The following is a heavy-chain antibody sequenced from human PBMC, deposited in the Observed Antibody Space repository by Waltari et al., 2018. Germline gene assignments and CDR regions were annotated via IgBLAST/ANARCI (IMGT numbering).Heavy chain of an antibody. CDR1: GFTFSSYA. Sequence: EVQLLESGGGLVQPGGSLRLSCAASGFTFSSYAMSWVRQAPGKGLEWVSAISGSGGSTYYADAVKGRFTISRDNSKNTLYLQMNSLRAEDTAVYYCAKDLRNYYDSSGYYDYWGQGTLVTVSS. CDR2: ISGSGGST. D-gene: IGHD3-22*01. V-gene: IGHV3-23*01. CDR3: AKDLRNYYDSSGYYDY. J-gene: IGHJ4*02.